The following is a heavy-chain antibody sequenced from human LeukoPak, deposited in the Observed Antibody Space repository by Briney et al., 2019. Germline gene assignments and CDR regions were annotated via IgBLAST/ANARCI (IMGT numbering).Heavy chain of an antibody. D-gene: IGHD5-12*01. Sequence: GGSLRLSCAASGFTFNNAWMNWVRQAPGKGLEWVGRIKSKTEGGTAVYAAPVKGRFTISRDESENTLFLQLNSLKTEDTAVYYCTTVGGYDYFDYWGQGTLVTVSS. V-gene: IGHV3-15*01. CDR3: TTVGGYDYFDY. J-gene: IGHJ4*02. CDR1: GFTFNNAW. CDR2: IKSKTEGGTA.